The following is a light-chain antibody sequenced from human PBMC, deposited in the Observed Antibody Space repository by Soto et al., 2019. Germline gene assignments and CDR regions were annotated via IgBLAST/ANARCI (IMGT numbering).Light chain of an antibody. Sequence: QSVLTQPASVSGSPGQSITISCTGTSSDVGSYNLVSWYQQHPGKAPKLMIYEGSKRPSGVSNRFSGSKSGNTASLTISGLQAEDEADYYCCSYAGSRTYVFGTGTKVTFL. CDR2: EGS. CDR3: CSYAGSRTYV. V-gene: IGLV2-23*01. CDR1: SSDVGSYNL. J-gene: IGLJ1*01.